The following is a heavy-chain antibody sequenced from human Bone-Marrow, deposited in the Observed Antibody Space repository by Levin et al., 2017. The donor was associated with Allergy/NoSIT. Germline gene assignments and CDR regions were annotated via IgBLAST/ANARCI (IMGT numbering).Heavy chain of an antibody. V-gene: IGHV3-20*04. J-gene: IGHJ4*02. CDR2: INWNGGST. CDR1: GFTFDDYG. Sequence: PGGSLRLSCAASGFTFDDYGMSWVRQAPGKGLEWVSGINWNGGSTGYADSVKGRFTISRDNAKNSLYLQMNSLRAEDTALYYCARDHPSSGGYPGDYFDYWGQGTLVTVSS. CDR3: ARDHPSSGGYPGDYFDY. D-gene: IGHD2-15*01.